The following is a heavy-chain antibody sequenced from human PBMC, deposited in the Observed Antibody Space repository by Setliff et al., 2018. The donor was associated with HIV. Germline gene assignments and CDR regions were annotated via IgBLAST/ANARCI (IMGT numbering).Heavy chain of an antibody. V-gene: IGHV1-46*01. CDR2: ISPSGIST. CDR3: ARMGSGWFIGLDP. J-gene: IGHJ5*02. Sequence: ASVKVSCKASGYTFTRYYMHWVRQAPGQGLEWMGMISPSGISTSYAQKFQGRITMTRDTSTSTAYMELKSLRSDDTAVYYCARMGSGWFIGLDPWGQGSLVTVSS. CDR1: GYTFTRYY. D-gene: IGHD6-19*01.